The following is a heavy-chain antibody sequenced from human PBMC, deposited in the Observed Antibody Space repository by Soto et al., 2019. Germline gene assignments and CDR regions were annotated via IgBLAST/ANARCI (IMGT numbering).Heavy chain of an antibody. V-gene: IGHV3-74*01. CDR2: INSDGSST. D-gene: IGHD2-15*01. Sequence: GGTLRLSSAASGFTFSSYCRDWVRQAPGKGLVWVARINSDGSSTSYADSVKGRFTISRDNAKNTLYLQMNSLRAEATAVYYCVTKGYCSGRSCYDCCAFDIWGQGTMVTVSS. CDR3: VTKGYCSGRSCYDCCAFDI. CDR1: GFTFSSYC. J-gene: IGHJ3*02.